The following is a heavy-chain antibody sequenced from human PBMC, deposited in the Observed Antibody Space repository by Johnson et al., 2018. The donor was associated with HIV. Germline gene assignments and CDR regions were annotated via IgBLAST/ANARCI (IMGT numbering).Heavy chain of an antibody. D-gene: IGHD3-16*01. CDR1: GFTFDDYA. CDR2: ISWHSGSI. CDR3: ARDWGAFDI. Sequence: VQLVESGGGVVRPGGSLRLSCAASGFTFDDYAMHWVRQAPGKGLEWVSGISWHSGSIGYADSVKGRFTISRDNAKNSLYLQMNSLRAEDTALYYCARDWGAFDIWDQGTMVTVSS. J-gene: IGHJ3*02. V-gene: IGHV3-9*01.